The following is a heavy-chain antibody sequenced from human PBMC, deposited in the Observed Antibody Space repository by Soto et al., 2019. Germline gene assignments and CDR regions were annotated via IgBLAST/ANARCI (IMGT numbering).Heavy chain of an antibody. J-gene: IGHJ4*02. CDR1: GFTFSTDN. Sequence: EVQLVESGGGLVQPGGSLRLSCAASGFTFSTDNMNWVRQATGKGLEWISYISSSSSTIYYADSVKGRFTISRVNAKNSLYLQMNSLRAEDTAVYYCARLGRGYYGSGSLDYWGQGTLVSVSS. D-gene: IGHD3-10*01. CDR2: ISSSSSTI. CDR3: ARLGRGYYGSGSLDY. V-gene: IGHV3-48*01.